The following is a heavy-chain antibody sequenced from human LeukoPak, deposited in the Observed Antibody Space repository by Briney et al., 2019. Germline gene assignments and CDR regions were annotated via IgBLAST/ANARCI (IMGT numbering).Heavy chain of an antibody. D-gene: IGHD1/OR15-1a*01. CDR3: ARDLANSYLFVY. CDR1: GFTFSQYS. Sequence: GGSLRLSCAASGFTFSQYSMHWVRQAPGKGLEWVAVISYDGSEKSYGDSVKGRFTVSRDNSKNTLYLQMNSLRAEDTAVYSCARDLANSYLFVYWGQGTLVSVSS. CDR2: ISYDGSEK. J-gene: IGHJ4*02. V-gene: IGHV3-30-3*01.